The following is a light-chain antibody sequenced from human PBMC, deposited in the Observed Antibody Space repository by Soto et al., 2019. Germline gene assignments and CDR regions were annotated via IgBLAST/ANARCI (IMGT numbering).Light chain of an antibody. J-gene: IGLJ3*02. CDR1: SSDVGGYNY. Sequence: QSALTQPRSVSESPGQSVTISCTGTSSDVGGYNYVSWYQQHPGKAPKLMIYDVSKWPSGVPDRFSGSKSGNTASLTISGLQAEDEADYYCCSYAGSYTWVFGGGTKLTVL. CDR3: CSYAGSYTWV. V-gene: IGLV2-11*01. CDR2: DVS.